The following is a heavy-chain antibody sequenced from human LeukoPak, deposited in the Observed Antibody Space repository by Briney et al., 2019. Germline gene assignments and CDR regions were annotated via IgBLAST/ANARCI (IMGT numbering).Heavy chain of an antibody. Sequence: PSETLSLTCTVSGGSISSGSYYWSWIRQPAGKGLEWIGRIYTSGSTNYNPSLKSRVTMSVDTSKNQFSLKPSSVTAADTAVYYCARTGLWLWPHAFDIWGQGTMVTVSS. V-gene: IGHV4-61*02. D-gene: IGHD2-21*01. CDR1: GGSISSGSYY. CDR2: IYTSGST. CDR3: ARTGLWLWPHAFDI. J-gene: IGHJ3*02.